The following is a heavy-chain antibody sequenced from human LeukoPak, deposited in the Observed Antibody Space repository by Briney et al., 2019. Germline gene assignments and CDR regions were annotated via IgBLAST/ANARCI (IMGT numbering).Heavy chain of an antibody. CDR1: GFTFSAYA. J-gene: IGHJ3*02. CDR3: AKDYYYDSSGYYYGDAFDI. Sequence: GSLRLSCAASGFTFSAYAMAWVRQAPGKGLEWVSTISGSGGTTYSADSVKGRFTISRDNSKNILYLQVNSLRAGDTAVYYCAKDYYYDSSGYYYGDAFDIWGQGTMVTVSS. V-gene: IGHV3-23*01. D-gene: IGHD3-22*01. CDR2: ISGSGGTT.